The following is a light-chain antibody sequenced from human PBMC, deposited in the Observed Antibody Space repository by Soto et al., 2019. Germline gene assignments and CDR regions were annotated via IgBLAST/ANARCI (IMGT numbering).Light chain of an antibody. V-gene: IGKV3-11*01. Sequence: EIVLTQSPATLSLSPGERATLSCRASQSVSSYLAWYQQKPGQAPRLLIYGAFNRATGIPARFSGSGSGADFTLTISSLQSEDFAVYYCQQYNNWPPWTFGQGTKVDIK. CDR2: GAF. CDR3: QQYNNWPPWT. J-gene: IGKJ1*01. CDR1: QSVSSY.